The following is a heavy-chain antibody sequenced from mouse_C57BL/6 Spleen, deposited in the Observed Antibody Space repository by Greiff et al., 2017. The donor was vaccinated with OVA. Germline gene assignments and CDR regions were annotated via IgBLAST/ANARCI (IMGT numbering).Heavy chain of an antibody. D-gene: IGHD1-1*01. CDR3: ARNGYYYGSSYGYFDV. V-gene: IGHV2-2*01. CDR2: IWSGGST. CDR1: GFSLTSYG. Sequence: VMLVESGPGLVQPSQSLSITCTVSGFSLTSYGVHWVRQSPGKGLEWLGVIWSGGSTDYNAAFISRLSISKDNSKSQVFFKMNSLQADDTAIYYCARNGYYYGSSYGYFDVWGTGTTVTVSS. J-gene: IGHJ1*03.